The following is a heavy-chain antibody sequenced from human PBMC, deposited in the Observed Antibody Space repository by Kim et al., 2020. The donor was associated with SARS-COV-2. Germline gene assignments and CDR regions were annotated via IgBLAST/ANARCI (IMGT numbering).Heavy chain of an antibody. Sequence: GGSLRLSCAASGFTFDDYAMHWVRQAPGKGLEWVSLISWDGGSTYYADSVKGRFTISRDNSKNSLYLQMNSLRAEDTALYYCAKEMVVTAIVAFDIWGQGTMVTVSS. V-gene: IGHV3-43D*03. CDR1: GFTFDDYA. CDR3: AKEMVVTAIVAFDI. J-gene: IGHJ3*02. CDR2: ISWDGGST. D-gene: IGHD2-21*02.